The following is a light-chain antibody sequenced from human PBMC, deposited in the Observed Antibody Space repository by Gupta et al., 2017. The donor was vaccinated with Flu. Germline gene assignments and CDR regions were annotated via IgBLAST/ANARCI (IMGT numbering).Light chain of an antibody. CDR3: QQYYMWPPLT. Sequence: MMTQSPATLSVSPGARLSLSCRASQAIDTRFAWYPQKPGQSPILLIYEASTRATGVAARFSGSGSGTEFTLIVSTVQSEDSAVYFCQQYYMWPPLTFGGGTKVEI. CDR1: QAIDTR. J-gene: IGKJ4*01. CDR2: EAS. V-gene: IGKV3-15*01.